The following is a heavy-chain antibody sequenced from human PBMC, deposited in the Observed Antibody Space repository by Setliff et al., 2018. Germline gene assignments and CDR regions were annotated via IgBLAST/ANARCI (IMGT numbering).Heavy chain of an antibody. CDR2: IHYSGTT. J-gene: IGHJ4*02. Sequence: KPSETLSLTCTVSGASINSGTYYWAWIRQPPGKGLEWIGRIHYSGTTYYNASLKSRVTISVDTSKNQFSLTLSSVTAADTAVYYCARLPNYVWGSPVDYWGQGTPVTVSS. CDR3: ARLPNYVWGSPVDY. V-gene: IGHV4-39*01. CDR1: GASINSGTYY. D-gene: IGHD3-16*01.